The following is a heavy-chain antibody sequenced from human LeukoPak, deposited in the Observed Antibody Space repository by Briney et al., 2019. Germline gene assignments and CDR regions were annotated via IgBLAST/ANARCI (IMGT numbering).Heavy chain of an antibody. CDR1: GGTFSSYA. CDR3: ARVRDYYGSGSYYNPYYYGMDV. J-gene: IGHJ6*02. CDR2: IIPILGIA. Sequence: GASVTVSCKASGGTFSSYAISWVRQAPGQGLEWMGRIIPILGIANYAQKFQGRVTITADKSTSTAYMELSSLRSEDTAVYYCARVRDYYGSGSYYNPYYYGMDVWGQGTTVTVSS. V-gene: IGHV1-69*04. D-gene: IGHD3-10*01.